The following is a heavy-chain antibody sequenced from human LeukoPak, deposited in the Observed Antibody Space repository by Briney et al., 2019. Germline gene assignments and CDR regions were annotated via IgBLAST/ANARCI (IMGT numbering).Heavy chain of an antibody. CDR3: ARGGGGGYFYVLDS. Sequence: GTSLRLSCATSGFTFSSYAMHWVRQAPGKGLEWVAGISHDGSNTFYADSVKGRFTISRDNSKNTLFLQMNSLSVEDTADTAAYYCARGGGGGYFYVLDSWGQGTLVTVSS. CDR2: ISHDGSNT. D-gene: IGHD3-22*01. J-gene: IGHJ4*02. V-gene: IGHV3-30*01. CDR1: GFTFSSYA.